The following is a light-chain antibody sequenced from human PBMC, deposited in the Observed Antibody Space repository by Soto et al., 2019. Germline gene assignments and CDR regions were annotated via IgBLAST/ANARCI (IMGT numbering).Light chain of an antibody. V-gene: IGLV2-11*01. Sequence: QSALTQPRSVSGSPGQSVTISCTGTSSDVGGYNYVSWYQQHPGKAPKLRIYDVSKRPSGVPDRCSGSKSGNTASLTISGLQAEDEADYYFCSYAGSYTYVFGTGTKVTVL. CDR2: DVS. J-gene: IGLJ1*01. CDR1: SSDVGGYNY. CDR3: CSYAGSYTYV.